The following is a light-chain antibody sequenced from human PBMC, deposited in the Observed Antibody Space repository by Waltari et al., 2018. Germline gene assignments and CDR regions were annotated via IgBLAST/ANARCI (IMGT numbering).Light chain of an antibody. CDR1: QSVLSSSNNKNY. CDR2: WAS. J-gene: IGKJ4*01. CDR3: QQYYSTPLT. Sequence: DIVMTQSPDSLAVSLGERATIHCKSSQSVLSSSNNKNYLSWYQQKPSQPPKLLISWASTRESGVPDRFSGSGSGTDFTLTISSLQAEDVAVYYCQQYYSTPLTFGGGTKVEIK. V-gene: IGKV4-1*01.